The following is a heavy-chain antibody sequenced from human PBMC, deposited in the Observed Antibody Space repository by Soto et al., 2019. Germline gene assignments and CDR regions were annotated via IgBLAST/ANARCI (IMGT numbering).Heavy chain of an antibody. J-gene: IGHJ1*01. Sequence: QVQLVQSGAEVKKPGSSVKVSCKTSGGTFSNYAISWVRQAPGQGLEWMGGIIPIFGTVNYAQKFRGRVTITTDESSSTAYMELSSLRSEDTAVYYCAIDLRIVRASGFQHWGQGTLVTVSS. V-gene: IGHV1-69*01. CDR1: GGTFSNYA. CDR2: IIPIFGTV. D-gene: IGHD1-26*01. CDR3: AIDLRIVRASGFQH.